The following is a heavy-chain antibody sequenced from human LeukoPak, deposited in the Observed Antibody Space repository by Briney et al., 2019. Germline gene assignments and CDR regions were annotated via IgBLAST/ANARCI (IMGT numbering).Heavy chain of an antibody. CDR2: IYTSGST. D-gene: IGHD2-15*01. J-gene: IGHJ4*02. CDR3: ARTRILSGYFDY. Sequence: SETLSLTCTVSGGSISSSSYYWGWIRQPPGKGLEWIGRIYTSGSTNYNPSLKSRVTISVDTSKNQFSLKLSSVTAADTAVYYCARTRILSGYFDYWGQGTLVTVSS. V-gene: IGHV4-61*05. CDR1: GGSISSSSYY.